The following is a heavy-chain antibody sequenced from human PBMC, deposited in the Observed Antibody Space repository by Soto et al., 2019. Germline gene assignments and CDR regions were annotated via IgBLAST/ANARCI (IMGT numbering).Heavy chain of an antibody. CDR2: IIPIFGTA. J-gene: IGHJ6*02. CDR1: GGTFSSYA. CDR3: TVPSPPPASYDSSGYYGPGMDV. V-gene: IGHV1-69*13. Sequence: SVKVSCKASGGTFSSYAISWVRQAPGQGLEWMGGIIPIFGTANYAQKFQGRVTITADESTSTAYMELSSLRSEDTAVYYCTVPSPPPASYDSSGYYGPGMDVWGQGTTVTVSS. D-gene: IGHD3-22*01.